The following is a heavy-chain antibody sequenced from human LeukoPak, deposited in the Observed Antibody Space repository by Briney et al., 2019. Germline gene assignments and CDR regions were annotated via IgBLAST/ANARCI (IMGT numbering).Heavy chain of an antibody. V-gene: IGHV3-48*03. CDR2: ITSSGSTI. D-gene: IGHD1-20*01. J-gene: IGHJ6*02. CDR3: ASVTGTVFYYYYGMDV. CDR1: GFTFSSYE. Sequence: GGSLRLSCAASGFTFSSYEMNWVRQAPGKGLERVSYITSSGSTIYYADSVKGRFTISRDNAKNSLYLQMNSLRAEDTAVYYCASVTGTVFYYYYGMDVWGQGTTVTVSS.